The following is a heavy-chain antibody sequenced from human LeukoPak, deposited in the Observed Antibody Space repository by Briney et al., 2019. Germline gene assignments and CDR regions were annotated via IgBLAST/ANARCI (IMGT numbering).Heavy chain of an antibody. CDR1: GFSFSSSW. J-gene: IGHJ4*02. CDR3: ATTGSGSYYDY. V-gene: IGHV3-74*01. Sequence: GGSLRLSCAASGFSFSSSWMHWVRQVPGKGLEWVSRINDDETSTTYAESVKGRFTISRDNAKNTLFLQMNSLRAEDTAVYYCATTGSGSYYDYWGQGTLVAVSS. D-gene: IGHD1-26*01. CDR2: INDDETST.